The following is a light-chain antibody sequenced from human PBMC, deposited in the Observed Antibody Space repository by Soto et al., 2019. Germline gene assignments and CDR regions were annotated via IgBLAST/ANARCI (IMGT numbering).Light chain of an antibody. V-gene: IGKV1-12*01. CDR3: QQANSFPIT. CDR1: QGISTW. Sequence: EIHMTHSPSSVSASFGDRVTMTFRASQGISTWLAWYQQKAGKAPNLLIYGASNLHSGVPSRFSGSGSGTNFTLTISSLQPEDFATYYCQQANSFPITFGQGTRLEI. CDR2: GAS. J-gene: IGKJ5*01.